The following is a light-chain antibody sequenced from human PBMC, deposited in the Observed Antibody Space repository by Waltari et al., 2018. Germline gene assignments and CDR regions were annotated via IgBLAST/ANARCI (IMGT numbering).Light chain of an antibody. V-gene: IGKV4-1*01. Sequence: DIVMTQSPDSLAVSLGERATINCKSSQSVLYSSNNKSYLAWYQHKPGQPPKLLIYWASTRESGVPDRFSGSGSGTDFTLTISSLQAEDVAVYYCQQYYSTPWTFGRGTKVEI. CDR1: QSVLYSSNNKSY. CDR2: WAS. CDR3: QQYYSTPWT. J-gene: IGKJ1*01.